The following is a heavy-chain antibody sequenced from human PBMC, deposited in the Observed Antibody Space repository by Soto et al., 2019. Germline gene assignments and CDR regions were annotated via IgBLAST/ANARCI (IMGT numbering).Heavy chain of an antibody. CDR3: ARDRLLVAPAARSPAFDI. D-gene: IGHD2-2*01. Sequence: GASVKVSCKASGYTFTSYGISWVRQAPGQGLEWMGWISAYNGNTNYAQKLQGRVTMTTDTSTSTAYMELRSLRSDDTAVYYCARDRLLVAPAARSPAFDIWGQGTMVTVSS. CDR2: ISAYNGNT. J-gene: IGHJ3*02. CDR1: GYTFTSYG. V-gene: IGHV1-18*01.